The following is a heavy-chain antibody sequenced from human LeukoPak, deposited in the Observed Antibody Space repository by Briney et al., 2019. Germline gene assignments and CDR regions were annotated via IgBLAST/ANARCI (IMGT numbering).Heavy chain of an antibody. J-gene: IGHJ4*02. V-gene: IGHV4-30-4*01. CDR3: ARVPSPRNSFGPQYYFDY. CDR1: GGAFNSGDYF. Sequence: SQTLSLTCSVSGGAFNSGDYFWSWVRQPPGRGLEWIGHIYYSGSTYYNPSLESRLTMSVDTSTNQFSLKLTSVTAADTAVYYCARVPSPRNSFGPQYYFDYWGQGNLVTVSS. D-gene: IGHD5-18*01. CDR2: IYYSGST.